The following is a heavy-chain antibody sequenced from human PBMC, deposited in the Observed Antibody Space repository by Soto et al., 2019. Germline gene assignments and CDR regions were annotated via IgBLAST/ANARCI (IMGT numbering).Heavy chain of an antibody. CDR3: ATVGPDYGDYFDY. D-gene: IGHD4-17*01. V-gene: IGHV1-24*01. J-gene: IGHJ4*02. Sequence: QVQLVQSGAEVKKPGASVKVSFKVSGYTLTELSMHWVRQAPGKGLEWMGGFDPEDGETIYAQKFQGRVTMTEDTSTDTAYIELSSLRSEVTAVDYCATVGPDYGDYFDYWGQGTLVTVSS. CDR1: GYTLTELS. CDR2: FDPEDGET.